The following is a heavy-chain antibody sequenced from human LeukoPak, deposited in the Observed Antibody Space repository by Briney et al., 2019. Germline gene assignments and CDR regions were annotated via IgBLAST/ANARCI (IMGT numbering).Heavy chain of an antibody. CDR3: TTYFRAAALCYFDY. V-gene: IGHV3-15*01. Sequence: GGSLRLSCAASGFTFSNAWMSGVRPAPGKGLEWVGRIKSKTDGGTTDYAAPVKGRFTISRDDSKNTLYLQMNSLKTEDTAVYYCTTYFRAAALCYFDYWGQGTLVTVSS. J-gene: IGHJ4*02. CDR1: GFTFSNAW. CDR2: IKSKTDGGTT. D-gene: IGHD6-13*01.